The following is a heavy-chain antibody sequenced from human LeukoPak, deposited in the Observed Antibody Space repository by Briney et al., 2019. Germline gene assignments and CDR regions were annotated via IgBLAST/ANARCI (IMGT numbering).Heavy chain of an antibody. D-gene: IGHD3-9*01. J-gene: IGHJ4*02. CDR3: ARQDQYYDILTGYYLFDY. Sequence: ASVKVSCKASGYTFTSYGISWVRQAPGQGLEWMGWISAYNGNTNYAQKLQGRVTMTTDTSTSTAYMELRSLRSDDTAVYYCARQDQYYDILTGYYLFDYWGQGTLVTVSS. CDR2: ISAYNGNT. CDR1: GYTFTSYG. V-gene: IGHV1-18*01.